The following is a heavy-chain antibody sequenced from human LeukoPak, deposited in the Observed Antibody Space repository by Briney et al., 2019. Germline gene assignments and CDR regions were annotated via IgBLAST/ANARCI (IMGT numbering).Heavy chain of an antibody. J-gene: IGHJ4*02. V-gene: IGHV3-30*04. D-gene: IGHD3-22*01. CDR3: AREGSADSSGYYPTYYFDY. Sequence: GGSLRLSCAASGFTFSSYAMHWVRQAPGKGLEWVAVISYDGSNKYYADSVKGRFTISRDNSKNTLYLQMNSLRAEDTAVYYCAREGSADSSGYYPTYYFDYWGQGTLVTVSS. CDR2: ISYDGSNK. CDR1: GFTFSSYA.